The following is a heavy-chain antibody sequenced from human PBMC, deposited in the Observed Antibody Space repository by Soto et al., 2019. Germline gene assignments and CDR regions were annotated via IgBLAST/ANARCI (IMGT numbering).Heavy chain of an antibody. Sequence: LSLTCTVSGGSISSYYWSWIRQPPGKGLEWIGYIYYSGSTNYNPSLKSRVTISVDTSKNQFSLKLSSVTAADTAVYYCARDMDSGSYFDQFDYWGQGTLVTVSS. J-gene: IGHJ4*02. CDR2: IYYSGST. D-gene: IGHD1-26*01. CDR3: ARDMDSGSYFDQFDY. CDR1: GGSISSYY. V-gene: IGHV4-59*01.